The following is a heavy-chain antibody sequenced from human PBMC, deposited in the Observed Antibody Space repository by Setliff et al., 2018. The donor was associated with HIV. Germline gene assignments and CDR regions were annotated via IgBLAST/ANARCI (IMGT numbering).Heavy chain of an antibody. J-gene: IGHJ5*02. Sequence: PGESLKISCKASGYIFNTSWIGWVRQKPGKGLEWMGFMFPGDSDTRYGPSFQGQVTISADKSIFTAYLQLNSLKASDTAMYYCARADSGDYSGFDLWGQGTLVTVSS. CDR3: ARADSGDYSGFDL. D-gene: IGHD1-26*01. CDR2: MFPGDSDT. CDR1: GYIFNTSW. V-gene: IGHV5-51*01.